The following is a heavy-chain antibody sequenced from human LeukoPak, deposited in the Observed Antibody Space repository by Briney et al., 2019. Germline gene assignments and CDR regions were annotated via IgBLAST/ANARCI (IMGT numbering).Heavy chain of an antibody. CDR3: ASSANYGGNSGYFDY. CDR2: IYYGGST. CDR1: GGSISSSSYY. J-gene: IGHJ4*02. D-gene: IGHD4-23*01. V-gene: IGHV4-39*01. Sequence: PSETLSLTCTVSGGSISSSSYYWGWIRQPPGKGLEWIGSIYYGGSTYYNPSLKSRVTISVDTSKNQFSLKLSSVTAADTAVYYCASSANYGGNSGYFDYWGQGTLVTVSS.